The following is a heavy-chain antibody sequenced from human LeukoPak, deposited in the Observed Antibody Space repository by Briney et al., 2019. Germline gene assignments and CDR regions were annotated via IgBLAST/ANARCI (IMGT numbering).Heavy chain of an antibody. CDR3: ARRGTGHGMDV. CDR2: INNDGSSA. V-gene: IGHV3-74*01. Sequence: GGSLRLSCAASGFTFNNYWIHWVRQVPGRGLVWVSRINNDGSSASYVDSVKGRFTISRDNAKNTLFLQMNSLRAEDTAVYYCARRGTGHGMDVWGPGTTVIVSS. D-gene: IGHD1-1*01. CDR1: GFTFNNYW. J-gene: IGHJ6*02.